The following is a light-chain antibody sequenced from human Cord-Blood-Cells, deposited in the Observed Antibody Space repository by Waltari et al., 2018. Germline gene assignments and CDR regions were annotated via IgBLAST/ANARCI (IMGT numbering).Light chain of an antibody. V-gene: IGLV2-14*01. J-gene: IGLJ3*02. Sequence: QSALTQPASVSGSPGQSITISCTGTSSDVGGYNYVSWYQQHPGKAPKLMIYDVSKRPSGVSNRFTGSKPGSTASLTISGIQAEDEADYYCSSYTSSSTFWVFGGGTKLTVL. CDR1: SSDVGGYNY. CDR3: SSYTSSSTFWV. CDR2: DVS.